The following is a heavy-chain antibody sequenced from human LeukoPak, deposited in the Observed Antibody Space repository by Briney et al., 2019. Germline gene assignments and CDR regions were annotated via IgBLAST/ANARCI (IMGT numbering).Heavy chain of an antibody. J-gene: IGHJ4*02. CDR3: AKSGLNRFDY. CDR2: ISSSSSYI. CDR1: GFTFSSYS. V-gene: IGHV3-21*01. Sequence: GGSLRLSCAATGFTFSSYSMNWVRQAPGKGLEWVSSISSSSSYIYYADSVKGRFTISRDNAKNSLYLQMNSLRAEDTAVYYCAKSGLNRFDYWGQGTLVTVSS. D-gene: IGHD2-15*01.